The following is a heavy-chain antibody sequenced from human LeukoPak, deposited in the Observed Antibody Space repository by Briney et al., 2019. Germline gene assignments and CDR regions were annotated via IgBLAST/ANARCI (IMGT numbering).Heavy chain of an antibody. V-gene: IGHV4-34*01. CDR2: INHSGST. D-gene: IGHD1-1*01. Sequence: SETLSLTCAVYGGSFSGYYWSWIRQPPGKGLEWIGEINHSGSTNYNPSLKSRVTISVDTSKNQFSLKLSSATAADTAVYYCARSAIRPNDYWGQGTLVTVSS. CDR1: GGSFSGYY. CDR3: ARSAIRPNDY. J-gene: IGHJ4*02.